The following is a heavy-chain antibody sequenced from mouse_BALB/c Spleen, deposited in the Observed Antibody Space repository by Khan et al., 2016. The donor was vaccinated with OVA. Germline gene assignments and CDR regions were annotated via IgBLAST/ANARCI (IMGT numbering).Heavy chain of an antibody. CDR1: GYTFTTAG. J-gene: IGHJ4*01. CDR2: INTHSGVP. V-gene: IGHV9-4*02. CDR3: AGGGAAYDRSDEGAMEY. D-gene: IGHD1-1*01. Sequence: QIQLVQSGPELKKPGETVRISCKASGYTFTTAGIQWVQKMPGKGLKWIGWINTHSGVPKYAEDFKGRFAFSLEISVNTAYLQITNLKNEDTATYFYAGGGAAYDRSDEGAMEYWGQGTSVTVSS.